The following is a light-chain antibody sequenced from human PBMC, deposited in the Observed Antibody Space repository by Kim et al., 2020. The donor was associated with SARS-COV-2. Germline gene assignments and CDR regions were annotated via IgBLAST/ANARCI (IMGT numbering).Light chain of an antibody. Sequence: ASVGDRVTLTCRASQDICHYLAWYQQNPGKVPKLLISDASTLRSGVPSRFSGSGSGTDFTLTINSLQPEDVATYYCQKYDGAPWTFGQGTKVDIK. J-gene: IGKJ1*01. V-gene: IGKV1-27*01. CDR3: QKYDGAPWT. CDR1: QDICHY. CDR2: DAS.